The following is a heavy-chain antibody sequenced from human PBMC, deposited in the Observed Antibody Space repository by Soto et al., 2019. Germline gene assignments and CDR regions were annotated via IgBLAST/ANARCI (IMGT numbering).Heavy chain of an antibody. CDR1: GGSVSSNSYS. D-gene: IGHD6-19*01. CDR2: IYSTENT. J-gene: IGHJ6*02. V-gene: IGHV4-39*02. CDR3: ARDFTDSSGPTLGMGV. Sequence: SETLSLTCTVSGGSVSSNSYSWGWIRQSPGKGLEWIGTIYSTENTYYNPSLLSRVTISVDTSKNEFSLRLSSVTAADSAVYFCARDFTDSSGPTLGMGVWGQGTTVTVSS.